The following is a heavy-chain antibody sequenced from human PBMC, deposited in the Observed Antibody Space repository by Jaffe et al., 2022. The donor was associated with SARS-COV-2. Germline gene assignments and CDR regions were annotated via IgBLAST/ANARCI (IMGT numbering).Heavy chain of an antibody. CDR1: GFTFGTYG. Sequence: EVQLLESGGGLVQPGGSLRLSCAASGFTFGTYGMSWVRQAPGKGLEWVSSISGSGDATYYADSVKGRFTISRDNSKNTVYLQMNSLRAEDTAVYYCTKGRQPIDYWGQGTLVTVSS. D-gene: IGHD1-1*01. J-gene: IGHJ4*02. CDR3: TKGRQPIDY. CDR2: ISGSGDAT. V-gene: IGHV3-23*01.